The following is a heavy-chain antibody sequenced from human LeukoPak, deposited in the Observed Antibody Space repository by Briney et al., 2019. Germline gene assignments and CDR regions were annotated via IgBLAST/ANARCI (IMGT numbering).Heavy chain of an antibody. J-gene: IGHJ2*01. CDR3: ARLKLGAYFDL. CDR2: VYNSGDT. Sequence: SETLSLTCTVSGGSTSSDYWGWIRQSPGKGLEWVGYVYNSGDTGKNPSLKSRVTILLDTSKNQCSLKLNSVSAADTAVYYCARLKLGAYFDLWGRGTLATVSS. CDR1: GGSTSSDY. V-gene: IGHV4-59*08. D-gene: IGHD3-16*01.